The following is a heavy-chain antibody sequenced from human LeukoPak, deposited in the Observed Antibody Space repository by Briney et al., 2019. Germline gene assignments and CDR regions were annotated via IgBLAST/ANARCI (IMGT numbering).Heavy chain of an antibody. V-gene: IGHV1-24*01. Sequence: ASVKVSCKVSGYTLTELSMHWVRQAPGKGLEWMGGFDPEDGETIYAQKFQGRVTMTEDTSTDTAYMELSSLRSEDTAVYYCATVGGPDYSNYFYDNWFAPWGQGTLVTVSS. CDR1: GYTLTELS. D-gene: IGHD4-11*01. J-gene: IGHJ5*02. CDR3: ATVGGPDYSNYFYDNWFAP. CDR2: FDPEDGET.